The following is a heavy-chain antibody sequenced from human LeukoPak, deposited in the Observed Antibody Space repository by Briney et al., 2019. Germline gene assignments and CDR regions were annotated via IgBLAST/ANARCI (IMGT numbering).Heavy chain of an antibody. Sequence: SVKVSCKASGGTFSSYAISWVRQAPGQGLEWMGGIIPIFGTANYAQKFQGRVTITADESTSTAYMELSSLRSEDTAVYYCARQPEIFWSNSYMDVWGKGTTVTVSS. V-gene: IGHV1-69*13. CDR1: GGTFSSYA. J-gene: IGHJ6*03. D-gene: IGHD3-3*01. CDR3: ARQPEIFWSNSYMDV. CDR2: IIPIFGTA.